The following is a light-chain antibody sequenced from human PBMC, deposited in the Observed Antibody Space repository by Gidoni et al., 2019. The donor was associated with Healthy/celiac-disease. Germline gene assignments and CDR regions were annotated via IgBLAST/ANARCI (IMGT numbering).Light chain of an antibody. CDR1: QGISNY. CDR3: QKYNSAPCT. Sequence: RVTITCRASQGISNYLAWYQQKPGKVPKLLIYAASTLQSGVPARFSGSGSGTDFTLTISSLQPEDVATYYCQKYNSAPCTFGPGTKVDIK. CDR2: AAS. V-gene: IGKV1-27*01. J-gene: IGKJ3*01.